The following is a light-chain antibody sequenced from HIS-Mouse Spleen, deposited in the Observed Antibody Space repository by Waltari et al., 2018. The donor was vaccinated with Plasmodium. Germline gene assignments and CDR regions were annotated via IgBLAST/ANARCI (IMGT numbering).Light chain of an antibody. CDR2: DAS. CDR1: QSVNSY. V-gene: IGKV3-11*01. CDR3: QQRSNWPLT. J-gene: IGKJ4*01. Sequence: VSTQSPATLSLSPGDRAYLSCRASQSVNSYLAWYQQKPGQAPRLLIYDASNRATGIPARFSGSGSGTDFTLTISSLEPEDFAVYYCQQRSNWPLTFGGGTKVEIK.